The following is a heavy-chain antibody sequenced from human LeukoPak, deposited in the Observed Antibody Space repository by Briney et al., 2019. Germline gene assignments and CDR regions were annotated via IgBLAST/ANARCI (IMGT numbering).Heavy chain of an antibody. D-gene: IGHD3-22*01. CDR2: IYTSGST. CDR3: ARAGNYYDSSGTLFDY. J-gene: IGHJ4*02. CDR1: GGSFSGYY. V-gene: IGHV4-59*10. Sequence: SETLSLTCAVYGGSFSGYYWSWIRQPAGKGLEWIGRIYTSGSTNYNPSLKSRVTMSVDTSKNQFSLKLSSVTAADTAVYYCARAGNYYDSSGTLFDYWGQGTLVTVSS.